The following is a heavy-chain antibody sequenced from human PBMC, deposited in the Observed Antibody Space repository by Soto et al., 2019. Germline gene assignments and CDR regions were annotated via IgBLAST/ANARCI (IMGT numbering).Heavy chain of an antibody. D-gene: IGHD2-15*01. CDR2: INPDNGNT. CDR3: ARGIATGQLDP. J-gene: IGHJ5*02. V-gene: IGHV1-3*01. Sequence: QVQLVQSGAEVKKPGASVKISCKASGYTFTRYTMNWVRQAPGQSLEWMGWINPDNGNTKSSHKFHDRVIITRDTSASTAYMDLSSLRSEDTAVYYCARGIATGQLDPWGQGTLVTVSS. CDR1: GYTFTRYT.